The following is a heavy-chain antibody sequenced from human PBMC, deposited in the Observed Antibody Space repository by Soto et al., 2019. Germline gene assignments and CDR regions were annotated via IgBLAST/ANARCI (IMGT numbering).Heavy chain of an antibody. Sequence: QVPLVESGGGVVQPGRSLRLSCAASGFTFSSYGMHWVRQAPGKGLEWVAVISYDGSNKYYADSVKGRFTISRDNSKNTLYLQMNSLRAEDTAVYYCAKDLLRPGRAYGMDVWGQGTTVIVSS. V-gene: IGHV3-30*18. J-gene: IGHJ6*02. CDR2: ISYDGSNK. CDR3: AKDLLRPGRAYGMDV. D-gene: IGHD1-26*01. CDR1: GFTFSSYG.